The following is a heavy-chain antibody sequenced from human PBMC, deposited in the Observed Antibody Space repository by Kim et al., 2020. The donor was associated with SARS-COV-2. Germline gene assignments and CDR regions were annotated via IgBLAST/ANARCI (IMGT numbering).Heavy chain of an antibody. D-gene: IGHD1-26*01. Sequence: YNDYAEALKSRINITADTSNNQFSLQLKSVTPEDTAVYFCARDLGLNLDYWGQGALVTVSS. V-gene: IGHV6-1*01. J-gene: IGHJ4*02. CDR3: ARDLGLNLDY. CDR2: YN.